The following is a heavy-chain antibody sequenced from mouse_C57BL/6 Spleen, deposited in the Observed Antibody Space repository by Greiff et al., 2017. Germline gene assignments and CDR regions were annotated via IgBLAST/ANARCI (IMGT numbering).Heavy chain of an antibody. CDR2: INPSNGGT. J-gene: IGHJ3*01. CDR3: ARDLSAGFAY. Sequence: QVQLKQPGTELVKPGASVKLSCKASGYTFTSYWMHWVKQRPGQGLEWIGNINPSNGGTNYNEKFKSKATLTVDTSASAAYMQLSSLTSEDSAVFYGARDLSAGFAYWGPGTLVTVSA. V-gene: IGHV1-53*01. CDR1: GYTFTSYW. D-gene: IGHD5-1*01.